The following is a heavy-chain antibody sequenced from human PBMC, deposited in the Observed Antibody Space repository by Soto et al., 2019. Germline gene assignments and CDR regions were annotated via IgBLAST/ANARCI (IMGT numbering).Heavy chain of an antibody. CDR2: IRNSGSHM. J-gene: IGHJ3*02. Sequence: PGGSLRLSCAASGFICSSYDMSWVRQAPGKGLEWVSYIRNSGSHMYYADSVKGRFTISRDDAKDSLYLQMNSLRAEDTAVYYCAKFFGAFDIWGQGIMVTVSS. CDR1: GFICSSYD. V-gene: IGHV3-48*03. D-gene: IGHD3-10*01. CDR3: AKFFGAFDI.